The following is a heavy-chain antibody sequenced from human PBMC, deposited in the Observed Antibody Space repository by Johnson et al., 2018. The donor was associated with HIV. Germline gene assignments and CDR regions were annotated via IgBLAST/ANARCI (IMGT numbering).Heavy chain of an antibody. CDR3: AKGQSSGYPKDAFDI. CDR1: GFRFDDYG. J-gene: IGHJ3*02. V-gene: IGHV3-20*04. D-gene: IGHD3-22*01. CDR2: INWNGGST. Sequence: VQLVESGGGVVRPGGSLRLSCTVAGFRFDDYGMSWVRQAPGKGLAWVSGINWNGGSTGYAGSVKGRFTISRDNSKNTLYPQMNSLRTEDTAMYYCAKGQSSGYPKDAFDIWGRGTIVIVSS.